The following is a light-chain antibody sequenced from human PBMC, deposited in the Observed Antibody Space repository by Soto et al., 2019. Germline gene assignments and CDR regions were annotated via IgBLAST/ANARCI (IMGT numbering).Light chain of an antibody. CDR3: QQYGSSPGT. CDR1: QSVSSSY. Sequence: EIVLTQSPGTLSLSPGARATLSCRASQSVSSSYLAWDQQKPGQAPRLLISGASSRATGIPDRFSGGGSGTDFTLTISGLEPEDFAVYFCQQYGSSPGTFGQGTKVEIK. V-gene: IGKV3-20*01. J-gene: IGKJ1*01. CDR2: GAS.